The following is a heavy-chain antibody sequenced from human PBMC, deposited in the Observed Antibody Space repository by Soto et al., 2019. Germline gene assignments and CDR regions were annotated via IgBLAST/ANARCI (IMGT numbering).Heavy chain of an antibody. CDR3: ARGVVTARDWYFDL. CDR2: IYYSGST. Sequence: QVQLQESGPGLVKPSETLSLTCTVSGGSVSSGSYYWSWIRQPPGKGLEWIGYIYYSGSTNYNPSLKSRVTISVDTSKNPFSLKLSSVTAADTAVYYCARGVVTARDWYFDLWGRGTLVTVSS. D-gene: IGHD2-21*02. V-gene: IGHV4-61*01. J-gene: IGHJ2*01. CDR1: GGSVSSGSYY.